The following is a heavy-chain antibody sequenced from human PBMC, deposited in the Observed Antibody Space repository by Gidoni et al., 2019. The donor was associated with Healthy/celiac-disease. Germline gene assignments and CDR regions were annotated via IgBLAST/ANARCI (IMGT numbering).Heavy chain of an antibody. CDR1: GFTSSGYS. CDR2: IRSKSSYI. D-gene: IGHD5-18*01. Sequence: EVQLVESGGGLVKPGGSLRLSCAASGFTSSGYSMNWVRQAPGKGREWVSSIRSKSSYIYYADSVKGRFTISRDNAKNALSLQMNSLRAEDMAVYYCARGGYSYGYFDYWGQGTLVTVSS. V-gene: IGHV3-21*06. CDR3: ARGGYSYGYFDY. J-gene: IGHJ4*02.